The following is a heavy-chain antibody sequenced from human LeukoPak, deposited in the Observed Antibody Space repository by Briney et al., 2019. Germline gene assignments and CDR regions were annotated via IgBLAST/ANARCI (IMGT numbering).Heavy chain of an antibody. J-gene: IGHJ3*02. Sequence: GGSLRLSCAASGFTFSSYWMHWVRQAPGKGLEWVAFIRYDGSNKYYADSVKGRFTISRDNSKNTLYLQMNSLRAEDTAVYYCAKDRYYYGSGSPGAFDIWGQGTMVTVSS. CDR2: IRYDGSNK. CDR1: GFTFSSYW. CDR3: AKDRYYYGSGSPGAFDI. V-gene: IGHV3-30*02. D-gene: IGHD3-10*01.